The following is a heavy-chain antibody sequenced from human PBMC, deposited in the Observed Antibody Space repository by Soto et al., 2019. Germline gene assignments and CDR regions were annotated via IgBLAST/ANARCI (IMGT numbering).Heavy chain of an antibody. V-gene: IGHV3-74*01. CDR2: INRDGSST. CDR3: VREVAPAGMECSVFDI. J-gene: IGHJ3*02. Sequence: GGSLRLSCAASGFTLSSHWMHWVRRAPGKGLVWVSRINRDGSSTDYADSVKGRFTISRDNAWNTLSLQMNSLRAEDTAVYYCVREVAPAGMECSVFDIWGQGTMVTVSS. D-gene: IGHD2-2*01. CDR1: GFTLSSHW.